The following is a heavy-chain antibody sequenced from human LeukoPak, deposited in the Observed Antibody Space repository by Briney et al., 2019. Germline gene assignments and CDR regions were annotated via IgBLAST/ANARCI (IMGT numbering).Heavy chain of an antibody. J-gene: IGHJ4*02. D-gene: IGHD3-10*01. Sequence: QSGGSLRLSCAASGFTFSSYAMSWVRQAPGKGLEWVSAISDSGGNTYYADSVKGRFTISRDKSKNTLYLQMNSLRAEDTAVYYCARVKRGFHYWGQGTLVTVSS. V-gene: IGHV3-23*01. CDR3: ARVKRGFHY. CDR1: GFTFSSYA. CDR2: ISDSGGNT.